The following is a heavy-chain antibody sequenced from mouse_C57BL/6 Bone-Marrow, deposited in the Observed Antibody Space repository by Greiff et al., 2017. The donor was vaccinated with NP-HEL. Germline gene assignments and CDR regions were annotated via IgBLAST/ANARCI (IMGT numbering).Heavy chain of an antibody. CDR3: ARMEYGYDGYYFDY. CDR1: GFSLTSYG. CDR2: IWSGGST. D-gene: IGHD2-2*01. Sequence: VQLVESGPGLVQPSQSLSITCPVSGFSLTSYGVHWVRQSPGKGLEWLGVIWSGGSTDYTAAFISRLSISKDNSKSQVFVKMNSLQADDTAIYYCARMEYGYDGYYFDYWGQGTTLTVSS. J-gene: IGHJ2*01. V-gene: IGHV2-2*01.